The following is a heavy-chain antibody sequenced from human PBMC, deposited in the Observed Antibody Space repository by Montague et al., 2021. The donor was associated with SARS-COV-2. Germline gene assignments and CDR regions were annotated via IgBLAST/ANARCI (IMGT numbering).Heavy chain of an antibody. CDR2: NYYSGST. D-gene: IGHD3-22*01. V-gene: IGHV4-39*01. Sequence: SETLSLTCTVSGGSISSSSYNWGWIRQPPGKGLEWIGSNYYSGSTYCNPSLKSRVTISVDTSKNQFSLKLSSVTDADTAVYYCASPTYYYDTSGSYAFDIWGQGTMVTVSS. CDR1: GGSISSSSYN. J-gene: IGHJ3*02. CDR3: ASPTYYYDTSGSYAFDI.